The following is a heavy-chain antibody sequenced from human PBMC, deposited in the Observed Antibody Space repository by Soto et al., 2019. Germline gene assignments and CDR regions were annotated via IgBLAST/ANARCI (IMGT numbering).Heavy chain of an antibody. V-gene: IGHV3-33*01. D-gene: IGHD6-13*01. CDR2: VWFDGSNK. CDR3: ARDFETLAAAYFHDY. J-gene: IGHJ4*02. CDR1: GFSFSDYA. Sequence: QVQLVESGGGVVQPGRSLRLSCAASGFSFSDYAMHWLRQAPGKGLEWVAVVWFDGSNKYYADSVQGRFTVSRDNSKNTVYLQLNSLRGDDTGVYYCARDFETLAAAYFHDYWGQGTLVTVSS.